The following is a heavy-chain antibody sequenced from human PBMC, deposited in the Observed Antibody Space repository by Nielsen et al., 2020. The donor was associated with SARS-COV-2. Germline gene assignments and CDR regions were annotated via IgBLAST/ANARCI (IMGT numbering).Heavy chain of an antibody. J-gene: IGHJ4*02. D-gene: IGHD3-22*01. Sequence: GGSLRLSCAASGFTFSSYAMHWVRQAPGKGLEYVSAISSNGGSTYYANSVKGRFTISRDNSKNTLYLQMNSLRAEDTAVYYCARSDPNYDSSGYYGLWGQGTLVTVSS. CDR1: GFTFSSYA. V-gene: IGHV3-64*01. CDR3: ARSDPNYDSSGYYGL. CDR2: ISSNGGST.